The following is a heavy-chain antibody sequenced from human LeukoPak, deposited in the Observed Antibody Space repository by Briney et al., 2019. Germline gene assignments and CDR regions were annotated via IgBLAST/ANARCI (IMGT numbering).Heavy chain of an antibody. V-gene: IGHV3-23*01. D-gene: IGHD3-22*01. CDR2: ITNSGENT. CDR3: AKERHYDGNVLGY. Sequence: PGGSLLLSCAAAGFTISSYEMNGGRQAGGKGLEWVSGITNSGENTYYADSGKGRFTISRCNSKNTLYLQMNSPRAEDTAVYYCAKERHYDGNVLGYWGQGTLVTVSS. CDR1: GFTISSYE. J-gene: IGHJ4*02.